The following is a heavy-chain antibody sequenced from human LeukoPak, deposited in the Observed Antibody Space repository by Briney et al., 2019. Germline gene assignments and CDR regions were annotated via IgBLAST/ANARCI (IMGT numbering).Heavy chain of an antibody. CDR2: IKSKSDGGTT. V-gene: IGHV3-15*01. Sequence: GGSLRLSCVASTFTFNANWMSWVRQAPGKGLEWVGRIKSKSDGGTTDYAAPVKDRFTISRDDSKNTLYLQMNSLKTEDTAVYYCTRMRGYGFDIWGQGTMVTVSS. CDR1: TFTFNANW. J-gene: IGHJ3*02. D-gene: IGHD3-10*01. CDR3: TRMRGYGFDI.